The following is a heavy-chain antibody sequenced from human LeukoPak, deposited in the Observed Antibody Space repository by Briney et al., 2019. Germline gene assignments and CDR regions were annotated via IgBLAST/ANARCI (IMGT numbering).Heavy chain of an antibody. Sequence: GGSLRLSCAASGFTFSSYWMHWVRQAPGKGLVWVSRINSDGSSTSYADSVKGRFTISRDNAKNTLYLQMNSLRAEDTAVYYCARGEKDFWSGYEYYFDYWGQGTLVTVSS. CDR1: GFTFSSYW. CDR2: INSDGSST. CDR3: ARGEKDFWSGYEYYFDY. D-gene: IGHD3-3*01. J-gene: IGHJ4*02. V-gene: IGHV3-74*01.